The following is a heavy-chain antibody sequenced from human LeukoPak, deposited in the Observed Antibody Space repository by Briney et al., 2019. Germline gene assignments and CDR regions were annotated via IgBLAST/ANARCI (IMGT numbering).Heavy chain of an antibody. CDR1: GFTFSSYW. CDR3: AREGPRGNSQFDY. CDR2: ISGSGGST. Sequence: SGGSLRLSCAASGFTFSSYWMSWVRQAPGKGLEWVSAISGSGGSTYYADSVKGRFTISRDNSKNTLCLQMNSLRAEDTAVYYCAREGPRGNSQFDYWGQGTLVTVSS. V-gene: IGHV3-23*01. J-gene: IGHJ4*02. D-gene: IGHD2/OR15-2a*01.